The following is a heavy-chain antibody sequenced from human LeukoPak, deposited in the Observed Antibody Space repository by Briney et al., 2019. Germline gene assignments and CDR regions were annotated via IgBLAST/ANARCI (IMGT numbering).Heavy chain of an antibody. CDR2: INWNGGST. Sequence: ETLSLTCTVSGGSISSGNYYWGWIRQPPGKGLEWVSGINWNGGSTGYADSVKGRFTISRDNAKNSLYLQMTSLRAEDTAFYYCARGTETYYDSSAYYSYWGQGTLVTVSS. CDR1: GGSISSGNYY. J-gene: IGHJ4*02. D-gene: IGHD3-22*01. CDR3: ARGTETYYDSSAYYSY. V-gene: IGHV3-20*04.